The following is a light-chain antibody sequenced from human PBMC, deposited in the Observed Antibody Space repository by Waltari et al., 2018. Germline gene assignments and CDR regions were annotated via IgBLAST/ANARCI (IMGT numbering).Light chain of an antibody. J-gene: IGLJ3*02. CDR3: SSYAGSNTLEV. CDR1: SHDVGGFNS. CDR2: DVS. Sequence: QSALTQPASVSGSPAQSITLSCTGTSHDVGGFNSVSWYQQHPGKAPKLIIYDVSNRPSGVSNRFSGSKSGNTASLTISGLQAEDEADYYCSSYAGSNTLEVFGGGTKLTVL. V-gene: IGLV2-14*03.